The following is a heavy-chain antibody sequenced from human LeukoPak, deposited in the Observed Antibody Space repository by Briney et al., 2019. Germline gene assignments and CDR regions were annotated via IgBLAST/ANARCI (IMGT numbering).Heavy chain of an antibody. CDR1: GGSISSGDYY. Sequence: PSQTLSLTCTVSGGSISSGDYYWSWIRQPLGKGLEWIGEINHSGSTNYNPSLKSRVTISVDTSKNQFSLKLSSVTAADTAVYYCARGLTDYDSSGYPIRYFDYWGQGTLVTVSS. CDR3: ARGLTDYDSSGYPIRYFDY. J-gene: IGHJ4*02. CDR2: INHSGST. V-gene: IGHV4-30-4*08. D-gene: IGHD3-22*01.